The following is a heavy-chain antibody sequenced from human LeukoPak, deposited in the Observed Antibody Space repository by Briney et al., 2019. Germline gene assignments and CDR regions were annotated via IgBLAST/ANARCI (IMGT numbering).Heavy chain of an antibody. Sequence: GESLKISCKGSGYSFTSYWIGWVRQMPGKGLEWMGIIYPGDSDTRYSPSFQGQVTISADKSISTAYLQWSSLKASDTAMYYCARSLRYCSGTSCYHNWFDPWGQGTLVTVSS. CDR2: IYPGDSDT. CDR1: GYSFTSYW. CDR3: ARSLRYCSGTSCYHNWFDP. J-gene: IGHJ5*02. V-gene: IGHV5-51*01. D-gene: IGHD2-2*01.